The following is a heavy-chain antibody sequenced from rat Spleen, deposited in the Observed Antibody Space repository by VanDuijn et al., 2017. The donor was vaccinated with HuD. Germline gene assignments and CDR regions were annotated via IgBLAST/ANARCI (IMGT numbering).Heavy chain of an antibody. CDR3: ARSVFDY. CDR1: GFTLSDYY. J-gene: IGHJ2*01. CDR2: ITYDGSST. V-gene: IGHV5-29*01. Sequence: EVQLVESGGGLVQPGRSLKLSCAASGFTLSDYYMAWVRQAPTKGLEWVATITYDGSSTYYRDSVKGRFTISRDNAKSTLYLQMDSLRSEDTATYYCARSVFDYWGKGVMVTVSS.